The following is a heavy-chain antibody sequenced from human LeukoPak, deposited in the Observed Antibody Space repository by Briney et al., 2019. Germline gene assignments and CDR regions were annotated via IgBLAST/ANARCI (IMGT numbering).Heavy chain of an antibody. Sequence: SETLSLTCAVYGGSFSGYYWSWIRQPPGKGLEWIGEINHSGSTNYNPSLKSRVTISVDTSKNQFSLKLSSVTAADTAVYYCARHRRGYDFWSGYYRPYYLDYWGQGTLVTVSS. CDR2: INHSGST. D-gene: IGHD3-3*01. V-gene: IGHV4-34*01. CDR3: ARHRRGYDFWSGYYRPYYLDY. CDR1: GGSFSGYY. J-gene: IGHJ4*02.